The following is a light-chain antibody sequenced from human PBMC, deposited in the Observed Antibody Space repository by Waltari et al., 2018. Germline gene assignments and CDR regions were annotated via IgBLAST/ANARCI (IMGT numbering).Light chain of an antibody. V-gene: IGLV1-44*01. Sequence: QSVLTQPPSASGTPGQRVTISCSGSSSNIGSNVVNWYQQVPGTTPKLLIYRNEQRTAGVPDRFSGSKSGTSASLAISGLRPEDEAEYYCASWDDSLNGRWEFGGGTKVTVL. CDR3: ASWDDSLNGRWE. CDR2: RNE. J-gene: IGLJ3*02. CDR1: SSNIGSNV.